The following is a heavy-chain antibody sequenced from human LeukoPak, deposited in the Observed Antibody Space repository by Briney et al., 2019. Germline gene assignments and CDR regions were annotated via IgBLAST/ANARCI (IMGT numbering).Heavy chain of an antibody. CDR2: ISAYNGNA. CDR1: GYTFTSYG. CDR3: ATLVSGYDPFDY. D-gene: IGHD5-12*01. V-gene: IGHV1-18*04. J-gene: IGHJ4*02. Sequence: GASVKVSCKASGYTFTSYGISWVRQAPGQGLEWMGWISAYNGNANYAQKLQGRVTMTTDTSTSTAYMELRSLRSDDTAVYYCATLVSGYDPFDYWGQGTLVTVSS.